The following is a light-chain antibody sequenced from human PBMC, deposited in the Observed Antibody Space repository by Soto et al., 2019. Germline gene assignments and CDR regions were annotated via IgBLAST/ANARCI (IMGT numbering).Light chain of an antibody. CDR2: EGS. V-gene: IGLV2-23*01. Sequence: QSALTQPASVSGSPGQAITISCTGTSSDVGRFNLVSWYQQHPGKDPKLMIYEGSKRPSGVSNRFSGSKSGNTASLTISGLQAEDEADYYCSSYAGSTTYVVFGGGTKRTV. CDR3: SSYAGSTTYVV. CDR1: SSDVGRFNL. J-gene: IGLJ3*02.